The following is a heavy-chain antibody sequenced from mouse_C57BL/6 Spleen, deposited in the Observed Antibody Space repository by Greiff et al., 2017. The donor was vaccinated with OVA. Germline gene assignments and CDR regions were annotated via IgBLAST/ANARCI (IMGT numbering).Heavy chain of an antibody. J-gene: IGHJ3*01. Sequence: VKLQQPGAELVRPGTSVKLSCKASGYTFTSYWMHWVKQRPGQGLEWIGVIDPSDSYTNYNQKFKGKATLTVDTSSSTAYMQLSSLTSEDSAVYYCARGGNYGSLAWFAYWGQGTLVTVSA. CDR2: IDPSDSYT. CDR1: GYTFTSYW. D-gene: IGHD1-1*01. V-gene: IGHV1-59*01. CDR3: ARGGNYGSLAWFAY.